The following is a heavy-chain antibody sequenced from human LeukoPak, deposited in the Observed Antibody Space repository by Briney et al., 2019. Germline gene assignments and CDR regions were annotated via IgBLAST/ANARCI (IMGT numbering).Heavy chain of an antibody. V-gene: IGHV3-7*03. Sequence: GGSLRLSCAASGFTFSSYWMSWVRQAPGKGLEWVANIKQDGSEKYYVDSVKGRFTISRDNAKNSLYLQMNSLRAEDTAVYYCAKGAGIAVAGSTWYFDLWGRGTLVTVSS. CDR3: AKGAGIAVAGSTWYFDL. J-gene: IGHJ2*01. CDR2: IKQDGSEK. D-gene: IGHD6-19*01. CDR1: GFTFSSYW.